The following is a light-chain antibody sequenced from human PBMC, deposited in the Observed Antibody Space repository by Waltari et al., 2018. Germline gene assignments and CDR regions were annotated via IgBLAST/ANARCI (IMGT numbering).Light chain of an antibody. CDR3: QQRSNWPYT. CDR2: DAS. V-gene: IGKV3-11*01. J-gene: IGKJ2*01. CDR1: QTVRTY. Sequence: EIVLTQSPATLSLSPGGRATLSCRASQTVRTYLAWYQQKPGQPPRLLIFDASSRATGIPAKFSGSGSGTDFTLTVSNLEPEDFAIYYCQQRSNWPYTFGQGTRVEIK.